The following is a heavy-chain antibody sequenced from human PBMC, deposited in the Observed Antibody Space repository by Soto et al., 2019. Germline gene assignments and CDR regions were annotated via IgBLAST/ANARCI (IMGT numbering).Heavy chain of an antibody. CDR2: INPNSGGT. J-gene: IGHJ6*02. V-gene: IGHV1-2*02. CDR3: ARDLKHYYDSSGYPYYYYYGMDV. D-gene: IGHD3-22*01. Sequence: QVQLVQSGAEVKKPGASVKVSCKASGYTFTGYYMHWVRQAPGQGLEWMGWINPNSGGTNYAQKFQGRVTMTRDTYISTAYMELSRLRSDDTAVYYCARDLKHYYDSSGYPYYYYYGMDVWGQGTTVTVSS. CDR1: GYTFTGYY.